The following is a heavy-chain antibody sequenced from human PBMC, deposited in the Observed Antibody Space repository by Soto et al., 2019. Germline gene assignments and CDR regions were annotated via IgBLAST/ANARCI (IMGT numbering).Heavy chain of an antibody. Sequence: GGSLRLSCAASGFTFSSYGMHWVRQAPGKGLEWVAVISYDGSNKYYADSVKGRFTISRDNSKNTLYLQMNSLRAEDTAVYYCARAVKRGWYSRDYYYYGMDVWGQGTTVTVSS. CDR1: GFTFSSYG. CDR3: ARAVKRGWYSRDYYYYGMDV. CDR2: ISYDGSNK. J-gene: IGHJ6*02. D-gene: IGHD6-19*01. V-gene: IGHV3-30*03.